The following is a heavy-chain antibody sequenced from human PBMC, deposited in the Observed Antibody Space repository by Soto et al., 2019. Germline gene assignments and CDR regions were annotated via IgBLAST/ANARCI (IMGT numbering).Heavy chain of an antibody. V-gene: IGHV3-7*01. CDR3: ATGGTAAGIWYFEY. D-gene: IGHD6-13*01. CDR2: IKEDGTA. Sequence: GGSLRLSCAVSGFTFSNFWMNWVRQAPGKGLEWVANIKEDGTANYADSVKGRFTISRDNAKNTLYLQMNSLRAEDTAVYYCATGGTAAGIWYFEYWGQGSLVTVSS. CDR1: GFTFSNFW. J-gene: IGHJ4*02.